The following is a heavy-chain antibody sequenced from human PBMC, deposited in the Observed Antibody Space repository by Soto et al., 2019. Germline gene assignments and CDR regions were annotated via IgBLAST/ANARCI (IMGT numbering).Heavy chain of an antibody. J-gene: IGHJ4*02. CDR1: GFTFGSRA. CDR2: TTDTGGDT. V-gene: IGHV3-23*01. Sequence: GGSLRLSCVGSGFTFGSRAMSWVRQAPGAGPEWVSTTTDTGGDTKYADSVRGRFTISRDNSKNTIDLQMSSLRADDSAVYYCARGSEDSYPGSRVFDFWGRGTLVTVSS. CDR3: ARGSEDSYPGSRVFDF. D-gene: IGHD3-10*01.